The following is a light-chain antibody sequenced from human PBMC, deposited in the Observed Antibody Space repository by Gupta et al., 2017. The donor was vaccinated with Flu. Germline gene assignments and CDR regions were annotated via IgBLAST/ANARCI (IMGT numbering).Light chain of an antibody. J-gene: IGKJ2*03. CDR3: QQSDSTPYS. Sequence: DIQMTQSPSSLSTSVGDRVTITCRASQNISSYLNWYQQKPGKAPKLLIYAASSLQSGVPSRFSGSGSGTDFTLTINSLQPEDFATYYCQQSDSTPYSFGQGTKLEIK. CDR2: AAS. V-gene: IGKV1-39*01. CDR1: QNISSY.